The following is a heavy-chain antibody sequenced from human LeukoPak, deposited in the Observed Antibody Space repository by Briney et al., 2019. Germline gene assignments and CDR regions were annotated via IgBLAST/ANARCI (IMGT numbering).Heavy chain of an antibody. CDR3: ARDLASSWYADY. CDR1: GYTFTGYY. D-gene: IGHD6-13*01. CDR2: INPNSGGT. J-gene: IGHJ4*02. V-gene: IGHV1-2*02. Sequence: ASVKVSCKASGYTFTGYYMHWVRQAPGQGLEWMGWINPNSGGTNYAQKFQGRVTMTRDTSISTAYMELSRLRSDDTAVYYCARDLASSWYADYWGQGTLVTVSS.